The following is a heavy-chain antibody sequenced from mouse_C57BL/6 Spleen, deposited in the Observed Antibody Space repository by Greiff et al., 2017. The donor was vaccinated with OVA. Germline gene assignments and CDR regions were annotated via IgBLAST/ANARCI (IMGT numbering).Heavy chain of an antibody. Sequence: VQLKQSGAELARPGASVKLSCKASGYTFTSYGISWVKQRTGQGLEWIGEIYPRSGNTYYNEKFKGKATLTADKSSSTAYMELRSLTSEDSAVYFCAPPFITTARWYFDVWGTGTTVTVSS. J-gene: IGHJ1*03. D-gene: IGHD1-1*01. CDR2: IYPRSGNT. CDR3: APPFITTARWYFDV. V-gene: IGHV1-81*01. CDR1: GYTFTSYG.